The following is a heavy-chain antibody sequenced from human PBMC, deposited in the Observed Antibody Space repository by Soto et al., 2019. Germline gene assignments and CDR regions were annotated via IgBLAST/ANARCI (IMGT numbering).Heavy chain of an antibody. J-gene: IGHJ6*02. D-gene: IGHD6-19*01. Sequence: RLSCAASGFTFSIYAMSLVLHAPWNGVGWVSAISGSGGSTYYADSVKGRFTISRDNSKNTLYLQMNSLRAEDTAVYYCAKGPVAVIIHYDYDGRDVWGQGTTVTVS. CDR3: AKGPVAVIIHYDYDGRDV. CDR2: ISGSGGST. V-gene: IGHV3-23*01. CDR1: GFTFSIYA.